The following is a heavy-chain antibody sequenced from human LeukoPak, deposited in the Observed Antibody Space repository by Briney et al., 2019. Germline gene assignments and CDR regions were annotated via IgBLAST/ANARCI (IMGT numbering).Heavy chain of an antibody. CDR1: GGSISSSSYY. D-gene: IGHD2-15*01. J-gene: IGHJ5*02. Sequence: SETLSLTCTVSGGSISSSSYYWGWIRQPPGKGLEWIGSIYYSGSTYYNPSLKSRVTISVDTSKNQFSLKLSSVTAADTAVYYCASNIVVVVAANRGNWFDPWGQGTLVTVSS. CDR2: IYYSGST. V-gene: IGHV4-39*01. CDR3: ASNIVVVVAANRGNWFDP.